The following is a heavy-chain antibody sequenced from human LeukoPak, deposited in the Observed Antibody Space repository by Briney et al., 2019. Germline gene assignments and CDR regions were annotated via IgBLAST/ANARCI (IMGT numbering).Heavy chain of an antibody. V-gene: IGHV3-21*01. CDR1: GFTFSSYS. D-gene: IGHD2-2*01. Sequence: GGSLRLSCAASGFTFSSYSMNWVRQAPGKGLEWVSSISSSSSYIYYADSVKGRFTISRDNAKNSLYLQMNSLRAEDTAVYYCARDGGYCSSTSCYYFDYWGQGTLVTVSS. CDR2: ISSSSSYI. J-gene: IGHJ4*02. CDR3: ARDGGYCSSTSCYYFDY.